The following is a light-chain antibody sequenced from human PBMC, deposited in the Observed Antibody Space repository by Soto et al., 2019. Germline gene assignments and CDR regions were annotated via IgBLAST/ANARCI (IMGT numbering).Light chain of an antibody. J-gene: IGLJ1*01. CDR1: SSDVGGYNY. V-gene: IGLV2-14*01. CDR2: DVS. Sequence: QSALTQPASVPGSPGQSITISCTRTSSDVGGYNYVSWYQQHPGKAPKFMIYDVSNRPSGVSNRFSGSKSGNTASLTISGLQAEDEADYYCCSYTTSNTRQIVFGTGTKVTVL. CDR3: CSYTTSNTRQIV.